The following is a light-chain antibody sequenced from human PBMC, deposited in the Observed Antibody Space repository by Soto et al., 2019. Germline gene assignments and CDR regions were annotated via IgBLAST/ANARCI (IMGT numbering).Light chain of an antibody. CDR1: QSVSNN. V-gene: IGKV3-15*01. CDR2: DAS. Sequence: EIVMTQSPGTLSVSPGERATLLCRASQSVSNNLAWYQQKPGQAPRLLIYDASTRATGIPARFSGSGSGTEFTLTSITLQSEAYAVYSCHQYNKWSSFTFGPGTQVDIK. CDR3: HQYNKWSSFT. J-gene: IGKJ3*01.